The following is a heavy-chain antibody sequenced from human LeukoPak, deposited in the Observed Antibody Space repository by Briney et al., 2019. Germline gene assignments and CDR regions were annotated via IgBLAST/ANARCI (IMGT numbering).Heavy chain of an antibody. J-gene: IGHJ1*01. V-gene: IGHV3-7*01. CDR1: GFTFSIYW. CDR3: ARDSPGYGAYVS. CDR2: IKEDGSRE. Sequence: GGSLRLSCAASGFTFSIYWMTWVRQAPGKGLEWVANIKEDGSREYYVDSVKGRFTISRDNAKNSLYLQMDSLTAEDKAVYYCARDSPGYGAYVSWGQGTLVSVSS. D-gene: IGHD5-12*01.